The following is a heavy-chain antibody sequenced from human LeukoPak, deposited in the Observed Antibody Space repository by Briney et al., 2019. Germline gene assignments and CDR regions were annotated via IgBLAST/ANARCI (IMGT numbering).Heavy chain of an antibody. CDR3: ARDWGVGGRPGYMDV. V-gene: IGHV4-39*07. CDR1: GGSISSSSYY. Sequence: SETLFLTCTVSGGSISSSSYYWGWIRQPPGKGLEWIGSIYYSGSTYYNPSLKSRVTISVDTSKNQFSLKLSSVTAADTAVYFCARDWGVGGRPGYMDVWGKGTTVTVSS. J-gene: IGHJ6*03. D-gene: IGHD6-6*01. CDR2: IYYSGST.